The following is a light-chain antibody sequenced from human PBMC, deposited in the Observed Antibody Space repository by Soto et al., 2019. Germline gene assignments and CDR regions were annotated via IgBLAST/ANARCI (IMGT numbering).Light chain of an antibody. J-gene: IGKJ2*01. CDR3: QQSGSSPMYT. V-gene: IGKV3-20*01. CDR2: GAS. CDR1: QSVSSSY. Sequence: EIVLTQSPGTLSLSPGERATLSCRASQSVSSSYLAWYQQKPGQAPRLLIYGASSRAAGITDRFSGSGSGTDFTLTISRLEPEDLAVYYCQQSGSSPMYTFGQGTKLEIK.